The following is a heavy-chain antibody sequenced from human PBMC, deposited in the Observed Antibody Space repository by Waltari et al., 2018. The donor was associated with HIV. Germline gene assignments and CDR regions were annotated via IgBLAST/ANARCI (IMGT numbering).Heavy chain of an antibody. V-gene: IGHV3-15*01. CDR2: IKSESHGCTT. CDR3: STMGGFPSFDY. CDR1: GFTFNIAW. J-gene: IGHJ4*02. D-gene: IGHD3-16*01. Sequence: EVQLVESGGGLVKPGGSLTLSCAASGFTFNIAWMSWVRQAPGKGLEWVGRIKSESHGCTTDFAAPVKGRFTISRDDSKNTVSLQMNSLKTEDTAVYFCSTMGGFPSFDYWGQGTLVTVSS.